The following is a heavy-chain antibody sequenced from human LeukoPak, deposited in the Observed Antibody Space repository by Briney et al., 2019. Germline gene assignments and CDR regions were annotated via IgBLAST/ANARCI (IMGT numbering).Heavy chain of an antibody. CDR3: AKDLYSSGWYGRYMDV. D-gene: IGHD6-19*01. V-gene: IGHV3-30*02. Sequence: GESLRLSCAASGFTFSNYVMIWVRQAPGKGLEWVAFIRYDGSNKYYADSVKGRFTISRDNSKNTLYLQMNSLRAEDTAVYYCAKDLYSSGWYGRYMDVWGKGTTVTISS. J-gene: IGHJ6*03. CDR1: GFTFSNYV. CDR2: IRYDGSNK.